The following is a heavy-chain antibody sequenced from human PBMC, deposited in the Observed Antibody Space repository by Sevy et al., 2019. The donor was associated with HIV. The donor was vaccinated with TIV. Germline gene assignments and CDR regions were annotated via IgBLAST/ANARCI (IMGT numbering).Heavy chain of an antibody. CDR1: GFILSDHY. V-gene: IGHV3-72*01. D-gene: IGHD6-13*01. CDR2: TRNRANGYTT. J-gene: IGHJ4*02. Sequence: GGSLRLSCAASGFILSDHYMDWVRQAPGKGLEWVGRTRNRANGYTTEYAASVKGRFTISRDDSKNTLYLQMNSLKSEDTPVYYCTRDVSAALDYWGQGTLVTVSS. CDR3: TRDVSAALDY.